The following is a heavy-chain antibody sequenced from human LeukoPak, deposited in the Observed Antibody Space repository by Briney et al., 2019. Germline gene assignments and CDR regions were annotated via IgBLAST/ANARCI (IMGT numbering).Heavy chain of an antibody. CDR1: GFTFSSYV. V-gene: IGHV3-23*01. CDR3: ARGGGNRLDY. Sequence: GGSLGLSCAASGFTFSSYVMSWVRQAPGRGLEWVSTISASGSSTYYADSVKGRFTISRDNAKNSLYLQMNSLRAEDTAVYYCARGGGNRLDYWGQGTLVTVSS. CDR2: ISASGSST. J-gene: IGHJ4*02.